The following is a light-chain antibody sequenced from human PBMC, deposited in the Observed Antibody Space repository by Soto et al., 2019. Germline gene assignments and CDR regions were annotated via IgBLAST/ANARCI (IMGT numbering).Light chain of an antibody. Sequence: DFQMTQSPSSLSASVGDRVTITCQASQDISDYLNWYQQKPGRAPKLLIYDASNLETGVPSRFSGSGSGTDFTLTISSLQPEDIATYYCQQSYSTPYTFGQGTKLEIK. V-gene: IGKV1-33*01. J-gene: IGKJ2*01. CDR2: DAS. CDR3: QQSYSTPYT. CDR1: QDISDY.